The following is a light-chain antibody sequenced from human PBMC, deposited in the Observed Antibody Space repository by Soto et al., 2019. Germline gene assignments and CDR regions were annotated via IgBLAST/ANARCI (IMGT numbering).Light chain of an antibody. J-gene: IGKJ1*01. Sequence: DIQMTQSPSTLSASVGDRVTITCRASQSLGIWLAWHQQKPGKAPKLLIYDASTLKSGVPSRFSGSGSGTKFTLTISSLQPDDFATYYCQEYNSYSRTFGQGTK. CDR3: QEYNSYSRT. V-gene: IGKV1-5*01. CDR2: DAS. CDR1: QSLGIW.